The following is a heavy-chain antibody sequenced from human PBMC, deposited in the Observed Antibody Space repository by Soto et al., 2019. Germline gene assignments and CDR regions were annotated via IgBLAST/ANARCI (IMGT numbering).Heavy chain of an antibody. J-gene: IGHJ3*02. CDR2: ISAYNGNT. CDR1: GYTFTSYG. D-gene: IGHD3-3*01. Sequence: QVQLVQSGAEVKKPGASVKVSCKASGYTFTSYGISWVRQAPGQGLEWMGWISAYNGNTNYAQKLQGRFTMTTDTSTSTAYMELRSLRSDDTAVYYCARASYDFWSGYYDAFDIWGQGTMVTVSS. CDR3: ARASYDFWSGYYDAFDI. V-gene: IGHV1-18*01.